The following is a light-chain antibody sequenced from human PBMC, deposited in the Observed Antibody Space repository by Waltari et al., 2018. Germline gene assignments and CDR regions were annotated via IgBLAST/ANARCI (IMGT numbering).Light chain of an antibody. J-gene: IGKJ3*01. V-gene: IGKV4-1*01. CDR2: WAF. CDR1: QSVLYSSNSKYY. CDR3: LQYYNTPRT. Sequence: DIVMTQSPDSLAVSLGERATINCKSSQSVLYSSNSKYYLAWYQQKPGQPPKLLIYWAFNRESGCPDRFSGSGSGTNFTLTISNLQAEDVAIYYCLQYYNTPRTFGPGTKVDIK.